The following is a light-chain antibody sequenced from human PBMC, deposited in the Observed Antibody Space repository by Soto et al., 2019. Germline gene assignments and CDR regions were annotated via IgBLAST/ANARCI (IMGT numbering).Light chain of an antibody. V-gene: IGLV2-23*02. CDR1: SSDVGYYNL. CDR2: GVT. Sequence: QSALTQPASVSGSPGQSITISCTGSSSDVGYYNLVSWYQQHPGKAPQLMIYGVTKRPSGVSNRFSGSKSGNTASLTFSGLQAEDEADYYCCSYAGSSTLVFGGGTKLTVL. J-gene: IGLJ3*02. CDR3: CSYAGSSTLV.